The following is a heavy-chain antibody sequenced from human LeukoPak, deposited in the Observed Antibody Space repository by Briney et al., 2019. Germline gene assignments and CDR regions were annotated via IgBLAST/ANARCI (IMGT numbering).Heavy chain of an antibody. CDR1: XXXXXXXG. J-gene: IGHJ4*02. Sequence: SXXXXXXXGMHWVRQAPGKGGEGVAFIRYEGSNKYYADSVKGRFTISRNXAKKTVYMQMNRLRGEETAVYFCXXXXXXXGSGSYVFDYWGQGTLVTVSS. V-gene: IGHV3-30*02. CDR2: IRYEGSNK. CDR3: XXXXXXXGSGSYVFDY. D-gene: IGHD3-10*01.